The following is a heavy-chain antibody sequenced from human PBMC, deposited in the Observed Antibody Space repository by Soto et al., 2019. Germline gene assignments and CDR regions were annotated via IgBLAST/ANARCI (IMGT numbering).Heavy chain of an antibody. CDR1: GGSISSGGYS. Sequence: QLQLQESGSGLVKPSQTLSLTCAVSGGSISSGGYSWSWIRQPPGKGLEWIGYIYHSGSTYYNPCLKSRVTRSVDRPTNHSSLKLGSVTAADTAVYYCARTYYDFWSGYYRGGGYAFDIWGQGTMVTVSS. CDR3: ARTYYDFWSGYYRGGGYAFDI. D-gene: IGHD3-3*01. J-gene: IGHJ3*02. V-gene: IGHV4-30-2*01. CDR2: IYHSGST.